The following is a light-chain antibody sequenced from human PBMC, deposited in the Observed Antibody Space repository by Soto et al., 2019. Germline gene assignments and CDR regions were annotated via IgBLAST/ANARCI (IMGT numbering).Light chain of an antibody. CDR3: FSYAGSTTWV. CDR1: SSDIGSYNF. CDR2: EAS. V-gene: IGLV2-23*01. Sequence: QSALTQPASVSGSPGQSITISCTGTSSDIGSYNFVSWYQQRPGKAPKLMIFEASKRPSGVPYRFSGSKSANTASLTISGIQAEDEADYCFSYAGSTTWVFGGGTKLTVL. J-gene: IGLJ3*02.